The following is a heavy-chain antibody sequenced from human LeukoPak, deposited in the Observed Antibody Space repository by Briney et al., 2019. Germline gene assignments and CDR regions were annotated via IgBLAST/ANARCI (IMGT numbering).Heavy chain of an antibody. CDR2: IDNSGDYK. V-gene: IGHV3-21*01. CDR1: GYTFSSYS. Sequence: GGSLRLSCAASGYTFSSYSMNWVRQAPGKGLEWVSSIDNSGDYKYYADSVKGRFTISRDNAKNSLYLQMNSLRAEDTAVYYCARAEGSGSSFDYWGQGTLVTVSS. D-gene: IGHD3-10*01. CDR3: ARAEGSGSSFDY. J-gene: IGHJ4*02.